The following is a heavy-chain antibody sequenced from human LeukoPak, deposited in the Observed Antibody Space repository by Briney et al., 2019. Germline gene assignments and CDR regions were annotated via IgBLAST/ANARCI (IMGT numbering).Heavy chain of an antibody. J-gene: IGHJ6*02. CDR1: GYTLTELS. Sequence: ASVKVSCKVSGYTLTELSMHWVRQAPGKGLEWMGGFDPEDGETIYAQKFQGRVTMTEDTSTDTAYMELSSLRSEDTAVYYCATEGVAVAGTDYYGMDVWGQGTTVTVSS. V-gene: IGHV1-24*01. CDR2: FDPEDGET. CDR3: ATEGVAVAGTDYYGMDV. D-gene: IGHD6-19*01.